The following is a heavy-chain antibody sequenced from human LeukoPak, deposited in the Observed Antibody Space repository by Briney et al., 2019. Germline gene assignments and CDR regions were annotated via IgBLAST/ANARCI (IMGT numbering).Heavy chain of an antibody. CDR2: IYPDDSDT. D-gene: IGHD7-27*01. CDR1: GYSFTSYW. J-gene: IGHJ4*02. V-gene: IGHV5-51*01. CDR3: ARHRLGPVYYFDY. Sequence: GESLTLSCKGSGYSFTSYWIAWVRQMPGKGLEWVGIIYPDDSDTRYSPSFQGQVTISADKSITTAYLQWSSLKASDTAMYYCARHRLGPVYYFDYWGQGTLVTVSS.